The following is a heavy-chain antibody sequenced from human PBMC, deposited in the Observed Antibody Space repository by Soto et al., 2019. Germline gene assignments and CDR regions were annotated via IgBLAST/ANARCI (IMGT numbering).Heavy chain of an antibody. CDR1: GYTFTSYA. CDR3: ARDNRATENPYYYYYYYMDV. V-gene: IGHV1-3*01. Sequence: ASVKVSCTASGYTFTSYAMHWVRQAPGQRLEWMGWINAGNGNTKYSQKFQGRVTITRDTSASTAYMELSSLRSEDTAVYYCARDNRATENPYYYYYYYMDVWGKGTTVTVSS. CDR2: INAGNGNT. J-gene: IGHJ6*03. D-gene: IGHD3-10*01.